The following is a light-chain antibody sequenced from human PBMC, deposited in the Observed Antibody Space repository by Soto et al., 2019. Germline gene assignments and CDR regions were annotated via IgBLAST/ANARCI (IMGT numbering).Light chain of an antibody. Sequence: DLQMPQSPSALSAFAGDRVTITGRASQSISSWLAWYQQKAGQAPQLLIYAASRLQSGVPSRFSGSGSGTDLTLSITSLQADDFATYYCHQYHSFSWTFGQGTKVDIK. J-gene: IGKJ1*01. CDR2: AAS. CDR1: QSISSW. V-gene: IGKV1-5*03. CDR3: HQYHSFSWT.